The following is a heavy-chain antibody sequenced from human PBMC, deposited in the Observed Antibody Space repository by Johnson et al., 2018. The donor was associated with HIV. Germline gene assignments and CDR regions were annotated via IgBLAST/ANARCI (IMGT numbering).Heavy chain of an antibody. CDR1: GFTFSSYG. D-gene: IGHD4-23*01. V-gene: IGHV3-30*18. Sequence: QVQLVESGGRVVQPGRSLRLSCAASGFTFSSYGMHWVRQAPGKGLEWVAVISHDGSDKNYADSVKGRFTISRDNSKNTLYLQMNSMRAEDTAVYYCAKLRWAPRAFDIWGQGTKVTVSS. J-gene: IGHJ3*02. CDR2: ISHDGSDK. CDR3: AKLRWAPRAFDI.